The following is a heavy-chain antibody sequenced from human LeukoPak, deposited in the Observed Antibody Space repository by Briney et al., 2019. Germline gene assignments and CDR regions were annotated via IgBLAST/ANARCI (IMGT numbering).Heavy chain of an antibody. CDR3: TKSNWFDP. CDR2: IDFDGNTA. J-gene: IGHJ5*02. CDR1: GFIFSGYW. Sequence: GGSLRLSCAASGFIFSGYWMNWVRQAPGKGLAWVAGIDFDGNTANYADSVKGRFTISRDNAKNTLYLQVNSLRAGDTAVYYCTKSNWFDPWGQGTLVTVSS. V-gene: IGHV3-74*01.